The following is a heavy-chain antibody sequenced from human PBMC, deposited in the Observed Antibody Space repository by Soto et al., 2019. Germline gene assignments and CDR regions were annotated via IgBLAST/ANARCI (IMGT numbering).Heavy chain of an antibody. CDR1: GYTFTSYA. D-gene: IGHD4-17*01. CDR3: ARDQGSPDDYGDYDY. Sequence: QVQLVQSGAEVKKPGASVKVSCKASGYTFTSYAMHWVRQAPGQRLEWMGWINAGNGNTKYSQKFQGRVTITSDTSASTAYMELSSMRSEDSAVYYCARDQGSPDDYGDYDYWGQGTLVTVSS. V-gene: IGHV1-3*01. J-gene: IGHJ4*02. CDR2: INAGNGNT.